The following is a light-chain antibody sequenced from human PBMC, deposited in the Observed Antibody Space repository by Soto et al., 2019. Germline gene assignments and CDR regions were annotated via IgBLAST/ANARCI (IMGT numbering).Light chain of an antibody. CDR2: GAS. Sequence: EIVMTQSPATLSVSPGERATLSCRASQSVSSNLAWYQQKPGQAPRLLIYGASTRATGIPARFSGSGSGTHFTLTISSLQSEDFAVYYCQQYNNWPPWTFGQGTKVEIK. V-gene: IGKV3-15*01. CDR3: QQYNNWPPWT. CDR1: QSVSSN. J-gene: IGKJ1*01.